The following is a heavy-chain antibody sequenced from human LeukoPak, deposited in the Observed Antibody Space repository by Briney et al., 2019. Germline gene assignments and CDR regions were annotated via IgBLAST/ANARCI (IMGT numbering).Heavy chain of an antibody. D-gene: IGHD3-10*01. V-gene: IGHV6-1*01. CDR1: GDSVSSNSAA. Sequence: SQTLSLTCAISGDSVSSNSAAWNWIRQSPSRGLEWVGRTYYRSKWESDYAVSVKSRIIINPDTSKSQFSLHLNSVTPEDTAVYYCAREIGVRTAGGDAFDIWGQGTMVTVSS. CDR2: TYYRSKWES. J-gene: IGHJ3*02. CDR3: AREIGVRTAGGDAFDI.